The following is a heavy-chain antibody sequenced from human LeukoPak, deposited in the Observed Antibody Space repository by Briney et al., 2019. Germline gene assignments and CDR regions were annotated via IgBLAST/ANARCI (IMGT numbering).Heavy chain of an antibody. V-gene: IGHV1-2*06. J-gene: IGHJ4*02. CDR2: INPNSGGT. D-gene: IGHD2-15*01. CDR1: GYTFTGYY. Sequence: ASVKVSCKASGYTFTGYYKHWVRQAPGQGLEWMGRINPNSGGTSYAQKFQGRVTMTRDTSISTAYMELSRLRSDDTAVYYCATDAGYCSGGSCTEYYFDYWGQGTLVTVSS. CDR3: ATDAGYCSGGSCTEYYFDY.